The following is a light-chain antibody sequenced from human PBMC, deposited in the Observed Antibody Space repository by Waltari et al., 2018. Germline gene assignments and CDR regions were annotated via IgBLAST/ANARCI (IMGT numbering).Light chain of an antibody. CDR3: SSYTTSGTLV. J-gene: IGLJ1*01. CDR2: GVN. V-gene: IGLV2-14*01. Sequence: QSAPTQPASVSGSPGQSITISCTGTSSDVGGYDFASWHQQYPGKAPKVMIYGVNNRPSGVSNRFSGSKSGNTASLIISGLQADDEADYYCSSYTTSGTLVFGTGTKVTVL. CDR1: SSDVGGYDF.